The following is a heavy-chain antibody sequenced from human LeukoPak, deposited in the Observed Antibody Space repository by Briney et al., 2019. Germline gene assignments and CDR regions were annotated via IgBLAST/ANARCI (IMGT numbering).Heavy chain of an antibody. D-gene: IGHD4-23*01. CDR3: ARQRNDVGGFYIDY. V-gene: IGHV4-59*08. J-gene: IGHJ4*02. Sequence: KPSETLSLTCTVSGGSIGSYYGSWIRQSPGKGLDWIGYIHNSGATSYNPSLKSRVTISVDSSKNQFSLKLGSVTASDTAVYYCARQRNDVGGFYIDYWGQGTMVTISS. CDR2: IHNSGAT. CDR1: GGSIGSYY.